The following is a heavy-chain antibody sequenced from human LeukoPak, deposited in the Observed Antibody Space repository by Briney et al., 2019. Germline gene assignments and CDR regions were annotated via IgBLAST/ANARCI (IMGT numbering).Heavy chain of an antibody. CDR3: ARVATGYCSGGSCYPSYYYYYGMDV. V-gene: IGHV3-21*01. D-gene: IGHD2-15*01. J-gene: IGHJ6*02. CDR1: GFTFSSYS. CDR2: ISSSSSYI. Sequence: PGGSLRLSCAASGFTFSSYSMNWVRQAPGKGLEWVSSISSSSSYIYYAGSVKGRFTISRDNAKNSLYLQMNSLRAEDTAVYYCARVATGYCSGGSCYPSYYYYYGMDVWGQGTTVTVSS.